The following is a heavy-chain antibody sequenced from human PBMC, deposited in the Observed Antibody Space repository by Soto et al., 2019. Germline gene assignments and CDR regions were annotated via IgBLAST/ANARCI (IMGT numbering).Heavy chain of an antibody. CDR3: ARVVGALGDWFDP. D-gene: IGHD2-15*01. J-gene: IGHJ5*02. Sequence: QVQLVQSGAEVKKPGASVKVSCKASGYTFTSYGISWVRQAPGQGLEWMGRISAYNGNTNYAQKVQGRVTMTTDTSTKSAYMELRSLRSDDTSLYYCARVVGALGDWFDPWGQGTLVTVSS. V-gene: IGHV1-18*01. CDR2: ISAYNGNT. CDR1: GYTFTSYG.